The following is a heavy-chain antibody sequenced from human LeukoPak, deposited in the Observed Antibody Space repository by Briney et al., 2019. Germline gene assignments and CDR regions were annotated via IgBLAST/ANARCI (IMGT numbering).Heavy chain of an antibody. D-gene: IGHD3-22*01. Sequence: ASVKVSCKASGGTFSSYAISWVRQAPGQGLEWMGGINPIFGTANYAQKFQGRVTITTDESTSTAYMELSSLRSEDTAVYYCARDRAYYDSSGYMDYWGQGTLVTVSS. CDR1: GGTFSSYA. CDR2: INPIFGTA. V-gene: IGHV1-69*05. J-gene: IGHJ4*02. CDR3: ARDRAYYDSSGYMDY.